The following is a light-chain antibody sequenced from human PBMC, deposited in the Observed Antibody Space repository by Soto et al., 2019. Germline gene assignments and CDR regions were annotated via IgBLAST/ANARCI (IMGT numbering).Light chain of an antibody. CDR3: YSCSRSSGTRYV. CDR1: SSDIGTYNY. CDR2: DVS. V-gene: IGLV2-14*03. Sequence: QSALTQPASVSGSPGQSITISCTGTSSDIGTYNYVSWYQQHPGQAPKLMIYDVSNRPSGVSDRFSGSKSGNTASLTISGSQTEDEADYYCYSCSRSSGTRYVFGTGTKLTVL. J-gene: IGLJ1*01.